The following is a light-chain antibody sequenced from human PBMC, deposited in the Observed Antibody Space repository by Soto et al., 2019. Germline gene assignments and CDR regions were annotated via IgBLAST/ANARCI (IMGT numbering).Light chain of an antibody. CDR1: SGSVSTSYY. J-gene: IGLJ3*02. V-gene: IGLV8-61*01. CDR2: STN. Sequence: QTVVTQEPSFSVSPGRTVTLTCGLSSGSVSTSYYPSWYQQTPGQAPRTLIYSTNTRSSGVPDRFSGSILGNKAALTITGAQADDESDYYCVLYMGSGILSGVFGGGTKLTVL. CDR3: VLYMGSGILSGV.